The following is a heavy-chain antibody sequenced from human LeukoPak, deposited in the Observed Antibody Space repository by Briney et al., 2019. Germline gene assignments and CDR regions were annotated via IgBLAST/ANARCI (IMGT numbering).Heavy chain of an antibody. V-gene: IGHV1-18*01. CDR2: ISAYNGNT. D-gene: IGHD2-2*01. CDR1: GYTFTSYG. CDR3: ARGYCSSTSCYGPSGWFDP. Sequence: SVKVSCKASGYTFTSYGISWVRQAPGQGLEWMGWISAYNGNTNYAQKLQGRVTMPTDTSTTTAYMELRSLRSDDTAVYYCARGYCSSTSCYGPSGWFDPWGQGTLVTVSS. J-gene: IGHJ5*02.